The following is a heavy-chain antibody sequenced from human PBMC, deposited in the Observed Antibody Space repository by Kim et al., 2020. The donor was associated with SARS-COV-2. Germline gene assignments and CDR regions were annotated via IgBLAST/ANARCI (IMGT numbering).Heavy chain of an antibody. V-gene: IGHV4-59*01. Sequence: SLKSRVTISVDTSKNQFSLKLSSVTAADTAVYYCARDSGYSSGWHNWFDPWGQGTLVTVSS. J-gene: IGHJ5*02. D-gene: IGHD6-19*01. CDR3: ARDSGYSSGWHNWFDP.